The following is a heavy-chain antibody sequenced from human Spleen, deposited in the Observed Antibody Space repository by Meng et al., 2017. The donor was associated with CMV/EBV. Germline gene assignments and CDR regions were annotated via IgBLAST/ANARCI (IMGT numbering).Heavy chain of an antibody. CDR3: SKDLGVGGTYAH. J-gene: IGHJ4*02. Sequence: LSLTCAASGFTFSSYAMSWVRQAPGKGLEWVSAISGSGGSTYYADSVKGRFTISRENSKNTLYLQMNSLRAEDTAVYYCSKDLGVGGTYAHWGQGTLVTVSS. D-gene: IGHD1-26*01. V-gene: IGHV3-23*01. CDR1: GFTFSSYA. CDR2: ISGSGGST.